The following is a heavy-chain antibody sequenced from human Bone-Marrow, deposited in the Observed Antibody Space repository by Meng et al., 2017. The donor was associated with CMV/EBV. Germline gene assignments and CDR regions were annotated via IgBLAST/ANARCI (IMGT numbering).Heavy chain of an antibody. CDR2: IKQDGSEK. V-gene: IGHV3-7*01. J-gene: IGHJ6*02. CDR1: GFTFSSYW. CDR3: ARDNDEYQLLYYYYYGMDV. Sequence: GESLKISCAASGFTFSSYWMSWVRQAPGKGLEWVANIKQDGSEKYYVDSVKGRFTISRDNAKNSLYLQMNSLRAEDTAVYYCARDNDEYQLLYYYYYGMDVWGQGTTVTVSS. D-gene: IGHD2-2*01.